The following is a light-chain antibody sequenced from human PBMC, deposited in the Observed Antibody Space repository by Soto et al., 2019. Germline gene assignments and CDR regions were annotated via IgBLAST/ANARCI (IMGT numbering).Light chain of an antibody. CDR3: QAWDSSTVV. J-gene: IGLJ2*01. CDR1: QLGDKL. CDR2: ENT. Sequence: SYELTQPPSLSVSPGQTASISCSGDQLGDKLASWYQQKPGQSPILVIYENTKRPSGITERFSGSNSGNTVTLTISGTQAMDEADYSCQAWDSSTVVFGGGTKLTVL. V-gene: IGLV3-1*01.